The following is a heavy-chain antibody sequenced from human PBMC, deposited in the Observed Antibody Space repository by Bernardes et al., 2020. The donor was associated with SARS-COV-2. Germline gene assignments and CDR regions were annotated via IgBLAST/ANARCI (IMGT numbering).Heavy chain of an antibody. V-gene: IGHV3-23*01. CDR3: AKDQNWHYDGMDV. CDR2: ISGSGGST. CDR1: GFTFSSYA. J-gene: IGHJ6*02. D-gene: IGHD1-1*01. Sequence: GTLRLSCAASGFTFSSYAMSWVRQAPGKGLEWVSAISGSGGSTYYADSVKGRFTISSDNSKNTLYLQMNSLRAEDTAVYYCAKDQNWHYDGMDVWGQGTTVTVSS.